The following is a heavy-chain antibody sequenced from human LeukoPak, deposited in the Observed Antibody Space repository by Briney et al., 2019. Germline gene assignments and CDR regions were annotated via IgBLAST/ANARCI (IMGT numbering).Heavy chain of an antibody. J-gene: IGHJ4*02. D-gene: IGHD3-10*01. Sequence: GGSLRLSCAASGFTFSSYSMNWVRQAPGKGLEWVSSISSSSSYIYYADSVKGRFTISRDNAKNSLYLQMNSLRAEDTAVYYCARVRYGSGSYSAFDYWGQGTLVTVSS. V-gene: IGHV3-21*01. CDR1: GFTFSSYS. CDR3: ARVRYGSGSYSAFDY. CDR2: ISSSSSYI.